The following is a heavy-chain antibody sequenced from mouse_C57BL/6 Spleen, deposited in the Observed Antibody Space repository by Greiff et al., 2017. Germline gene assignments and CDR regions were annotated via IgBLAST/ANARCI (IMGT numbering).Heavy chain of an antibody. Sequence: QLQQSGAELVKPGASVKISCKASGYASSSYWMHWVKQRPGKGLEWIGQIYPGDGDTNYNGKFKGKATMTADKSSSTAYMQLSSLTSEDSAVYFCARYYYGSGIAYYFDYWGQGTTLTVSS. CDR3: ARYYYGSGIAYYFDY. D-gene: IGHD1-1*01. CDR2: IYPGDGDT. CDR1: GYASSSYW. V-gene: IGHV1-80*01. J-gene: IGHJ2*01.